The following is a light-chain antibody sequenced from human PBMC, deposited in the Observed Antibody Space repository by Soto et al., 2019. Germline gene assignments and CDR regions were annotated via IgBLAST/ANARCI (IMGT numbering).Light chain of an antibody. J-gene: IGKJ1*01. CDR2: KAS. CDR3: QHYNSYAEA. V-gene: IGKV1-5*03. CDR1: QTISSW. Sequence: DIQMTQSPYTLYGSVGDRVTITCRASQTISSWLAWYQQKPGKAPKLLIYKASTLKSGVPSRFSVSGSGTAFTLTISSLQSDDFATYHCQHYNSYAEACGQGTKVELK.